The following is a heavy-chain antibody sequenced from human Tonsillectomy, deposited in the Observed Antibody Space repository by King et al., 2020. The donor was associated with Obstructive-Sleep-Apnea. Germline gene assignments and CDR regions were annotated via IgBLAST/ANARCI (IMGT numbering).Heavy chain of an antibody. D-gene: IGHD5-18*01. J-gene: IGHJ4*02. V-gene: IGHV3-30*18. CDR1: GFTFSSYG. CDR3: AKGQYNYGYFPIDY. CDR2: ISYDGSNK. Sequence: VQLVESGGGVVQPGRSLRLSCAASGFTFSSYGMHWVRQAPGKGLEGVAFISYDGSNKNYADSVKGRFTISRDNSKNPLYLQMNSLRAEDTAVYYCAKGQYNYGYFPIDYWGQGTLVTVSS.